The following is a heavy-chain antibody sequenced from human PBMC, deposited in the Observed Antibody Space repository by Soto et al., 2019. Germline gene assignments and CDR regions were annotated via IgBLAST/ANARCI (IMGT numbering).Heavy chain of an antibody. V-gene: IGHV1-18*01. CDR2: ISAYNGNT. CDR3: ARDSYYYDSSGYPIIDY. J-gene: IGHJ4*02. CDR1: GGSFSSYA. Sequence: ASVKVSCEASGGSFSSYAISWVRQAPGQGLEWMGWISAYNGNTNYAQKLQGRVTMTTDTSTSTAYMELRSLRSDDTAVYYCARDSYYYDSSGYPIIDYWGQGTLVTVSS. D-gene: IGHD3-22*01.